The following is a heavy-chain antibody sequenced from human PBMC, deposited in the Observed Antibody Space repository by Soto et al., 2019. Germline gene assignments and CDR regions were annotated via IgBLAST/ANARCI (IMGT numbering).Heavy chain of an antibody. CDR3: AREKRDYYDSSGYVYYFDY. V-gene: IGHV4-4*07. CDR2: IYTSGST. CDR1: GGSISSYY. Sequence: SSETLSLTCTVSGGSISSYYWSWIRQPAGKGLEWIGRIYTSGSTNYNPSLKSRVTMSVDTSKNQFSLKLSSVTAADTAVYYCAREKRDYYDSSGYVYYFDYWGQGTLVTVSS. D-gene: IGHD3-22*01. J-gene: IGHJ4*02.